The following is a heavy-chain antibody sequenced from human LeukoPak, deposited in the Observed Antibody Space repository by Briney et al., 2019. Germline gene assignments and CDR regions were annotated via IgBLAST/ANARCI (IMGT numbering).Heavy chain of an antibody. D-gene: IGHD6-13*01. CDR2: MKPDSGNT. CDR3: ARMATDGTMNWFDP. J-gene: IGHJ5*02. V-gene: IGHV1-8*01. CDR1: GYTFTSYD. Sequence: GASVKVSCKASGYTFTSYDINWVRQATGQGLEWMGWMKPDSGNTGYAQKFQGRVTMTRNTSTNTAYMELSSLRSEDTAMYYCARMATDGTMNWFDPWGQGTLVIVSS.